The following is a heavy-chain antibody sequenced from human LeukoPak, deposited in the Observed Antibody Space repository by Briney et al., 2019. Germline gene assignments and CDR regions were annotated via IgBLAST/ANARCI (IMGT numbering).Heavy chain of an antibody. Sequence: GGSLRLSCAASGFTFSSYSMNWVRQAPGKGLEWVSYISSSSSPIYYADSVKGRFTISRDNAKNSLYLQMNSLRAEDTAVYYCARERGTRVDYWGQEPWSPSPQ. CDR2: ISSSSSPI. CDR3: ARERGTRVDY. J-gene: IGHJ4*01. CDR1: GFTFSSYS. D-gene: IGHD4-17*01. V-gene: IGHV3-48*04.